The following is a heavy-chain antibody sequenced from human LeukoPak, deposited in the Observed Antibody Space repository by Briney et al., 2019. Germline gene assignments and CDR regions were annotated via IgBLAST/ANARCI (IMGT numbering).Heavy chain of an antibody. Sequence: GGSLRLSCLASGFTFNLYSMHWVRQAPGKGLEFVSVVSSDGVYTYYAYSVKGRFTISRDNSKNTVYLQMSSLGPDATAVYYCAKVLDYCDGGTCYHSGMDSWGQGTLVTVSS. CDR3: AKVLDYCDGGTCYHSGMDS. J-gene: IGHJ4*02. CDR2: VSSDGVYT. D-gene: IGHD2-15*01. CDR1: GFTFNLYS. V-gene: IGHV3-64D*08.